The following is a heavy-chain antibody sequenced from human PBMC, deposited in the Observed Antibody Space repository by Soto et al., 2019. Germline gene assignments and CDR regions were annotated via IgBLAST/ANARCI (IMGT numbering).Heavy chain of an antibody. Sequence: SGPTLVNPTQTLTLTCSFSGFSLSTSRVGVAWIRQPPGKALEWLAIIYWDDDRRYSPSLKTRLAITKDTSKNQVVLTMTNLDPGDTATYYCAHIMITWGGVSALDAFDMWGQVPMVTFS. V-gene: IGHV2-5*02. CDR3: AHIMITWGGVSALDAFDM. J-gene: IGHJ3*02. CDR1: GFSLSTSRVG. D-gene: IGHD3-16*01. CDR2: IYWDDDR.